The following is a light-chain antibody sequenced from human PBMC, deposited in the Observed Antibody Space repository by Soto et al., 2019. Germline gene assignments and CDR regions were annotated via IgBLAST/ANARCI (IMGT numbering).Light chain of an antibody. CDR1: QSASTTY. CDR3: QRYGSTPPIT. J-gene: IGKJ5*01. CDR2: AAS. Sequence: EIVLTESPGTLSLSPVERATLSCRASQSASTTYLGWLQQRPGQAPTVLTYAASSRAAGIPDRFSGSGSGTDFTLIISRLEPEDFAVYYCQRYGSTPPITFGQGTRLEIK. V-gene: IGKV3-20*01.